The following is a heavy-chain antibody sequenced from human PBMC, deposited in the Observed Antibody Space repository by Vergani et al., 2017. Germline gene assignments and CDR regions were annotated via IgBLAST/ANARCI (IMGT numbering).Heavy chain of an antibody. CDR2: ISGSGGST. CDR3: AKVHPYSSSWGEVFDY. V-gene: IGHV3-23*01. CDR1: GFTFSSYA. J-gene: IGHJ4*02. D-gene: IGHD6-13*01. Sequence: EVQLLESGGGLVQPGGSLRLSCAASGFTFSSYAMSWVRQAPGKGLEWVSAISGSGGSTYYADSVKGRFTISRDNSKNTLYLQMNSLRAEDTAVYYCAKVHPYSSSWGEVFDYWGQGTLVTVSS.